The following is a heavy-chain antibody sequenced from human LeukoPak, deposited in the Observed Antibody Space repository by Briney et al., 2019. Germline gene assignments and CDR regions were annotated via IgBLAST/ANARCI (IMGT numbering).Heavy chain of an antibody. V-gene: IGHV3-53*01. J-gene: IGHJ4*02. CDR3: ARVGSQATFDY. CDR1: GFTVSSNY. CDR2: IYSGGST. D-gene: IGHD1-26*01. Sequence: GGSLRLSCAASGFTVSSNYMSWLRQAPGKGLEWVSVIYSGGSTYYADSVKGRFTISRDNSKNTLYLQMNSLRAEDTAVYYCARVGSQATFDYWGQGTLVTVSS.